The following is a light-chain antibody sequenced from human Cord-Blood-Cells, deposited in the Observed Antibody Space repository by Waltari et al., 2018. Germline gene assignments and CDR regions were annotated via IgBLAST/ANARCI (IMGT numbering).Light chain of an antibody. CDR3: SSYTSSSTYV. CDR2: DVS. J-gene: IGLJ1*01. Sequence: QSALTQPASVSGSPGQSITISCTGTSSEVGGLNYVSWYQQHPGKAPKLMIYDVSKRPSGVSNRFSGSKSGNTASLTISGLQAEDEADYYCSSYTSSSTYVFGTGTKVTVL. CDR1: SSEVGGLNY. V-gene: IGLV2-14*01.